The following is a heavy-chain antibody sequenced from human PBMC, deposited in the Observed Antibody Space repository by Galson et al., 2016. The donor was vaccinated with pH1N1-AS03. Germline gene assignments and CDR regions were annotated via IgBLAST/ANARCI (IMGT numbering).Heavy chain of an antibody. Sequence: QSGAEVKKPGESLKISCKGSGYSFPSHWIAWVRQMPGKGLEWMGIIYPSDSDTRYSSSFQGQVTISADTSISTAYLQWNSLKASDTAIYYCARWSNDYGSYWGQGTLVTVSS. CDR2: IYPSDSDT. V-gene: IGHV5-51*01. D-gene: IGHD4-17*01. J-gene: IGHJ4*02. CDR1: GYSFPSHW. CDR3: ARWSNDYGSY.